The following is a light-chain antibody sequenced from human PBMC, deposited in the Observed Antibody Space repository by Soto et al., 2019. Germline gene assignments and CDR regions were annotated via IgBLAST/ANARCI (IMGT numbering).Light chain of an antibody. CDR2: GAS. CDR3: QHSNNWPLS. J-gene: IGKJ4*01. CDR1: QSVNSR. Sequence: EIVMTQSPATLSVSPGDRVTLSCRASQSVNSRLAWYQQNPGQAPRLLIYGASSRATDIPARFSGSGSGTELTLTIIRLQSEDFGVYYCQHSNNWPLSFGGGTKVEIK. V-gene: IGKV3-15*01.